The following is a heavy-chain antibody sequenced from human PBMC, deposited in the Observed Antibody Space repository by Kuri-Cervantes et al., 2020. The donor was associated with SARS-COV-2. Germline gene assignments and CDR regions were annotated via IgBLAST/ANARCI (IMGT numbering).Heavy chain of an antibody. V-gene: IGHV4-34*01. J-gene: IGHJ5*02. Sequence: SETLSLTCGVYGGSFSGYYWTWIRQPPMKGLEWIGEINHTGSATYNPSLKSRVTTSVDTSKNLFSLKLTSVTAADTAVYFCARGVVTTYGFLVLLPAPGWLDPWGQGTLVTGSS. CDR1: GGSFSGYY. CDR3: ARGVVTTYGFLVLLPAPGWLDP. D-gene: IGHD1-1*01. CDR2: INHTGSA.